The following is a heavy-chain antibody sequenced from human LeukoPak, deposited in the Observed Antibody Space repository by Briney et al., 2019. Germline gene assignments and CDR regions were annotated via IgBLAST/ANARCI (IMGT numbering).Heavy chain of an antibody. V-gene: IGHV3-7*01. D-gene: IGHD1-26*01. CDR1: GFTFSNYW. CDR2: IKRDGSEK. J-gene: IGHJ6*02. Sequence: PGGSLRLSCAASGFTFSNYWMSWIRQAPGKGLEWVANIKRDGSEKYCVDSVKDRFTISRDNAKNSLYLQMNSLRAEDTAVYYCARANSGNYYPYYGVDVWGQGTTVTVSS. CDR3: ARANSGNYYPYYGVDV.